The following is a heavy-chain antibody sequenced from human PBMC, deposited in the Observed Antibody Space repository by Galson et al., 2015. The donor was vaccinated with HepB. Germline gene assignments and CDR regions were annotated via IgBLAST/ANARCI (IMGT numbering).Heavy chain of an antibody. CDR2: ISYDGSNK. CDR1: GFTFSRYA. D-gene: IGHD3-3*01. J-gene: IGHJ6*03. Sequence: SLRLSCAASGFTFSRYAMHWVRQAPGKGLEWVAVISYDGSNKHYADSVKGRFTISRDNSKNRMYLQMNSLRAEDTAVYYCARDGRFEAVYHYYYYMDVWGKGTTVTVSS. CDR3: ARDGRFEAVYHYYYYMDV. V-gene: IGHV3-30-3*01.